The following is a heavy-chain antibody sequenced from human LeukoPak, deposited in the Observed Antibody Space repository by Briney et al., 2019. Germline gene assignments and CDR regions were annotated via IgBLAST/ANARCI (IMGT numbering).Heavy chain of an antibody. Sequence: SETLSLTCTVSGGSISSYYWSWIRQPPGKGLEWIGYIYYSGSTNYNPSLKSRVTISVDTFKNQFSLKLSSVTAADTAVYYCARRRDYSNYEACFDYWGQGTLVTVSS. CDR3: ARRRDYSNYEACFDY. CDR1: GGSISSYY. J-gene: IGHJ4*02. D-gene: IGHD4-11*01. CDR2: IYYSGST. V-gene: IGHV4-59*01.